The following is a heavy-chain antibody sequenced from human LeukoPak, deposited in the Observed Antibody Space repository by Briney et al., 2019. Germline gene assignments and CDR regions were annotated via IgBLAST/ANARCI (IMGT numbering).Heavy chain of an antibody. Sequence: GGSLRLSCVASGFIFDNYEMNWVRQAPGKGLEWISGISGSGGNTYYADPVKGRFTISRDNTKNTVYLQMNSLRAEDTAVYYCAGYCSTTSCYSSPNWFDPWGQGTLVTVSS. V-gene: IGHV3-23*01. CDR3: AGYCSTTSCYSSPNWFDP. CDR2: ISGSGGNT. D-gene: IGHD2-2*01. J-gene: IGHJ5*02. CDR1: GFIFDNYE.